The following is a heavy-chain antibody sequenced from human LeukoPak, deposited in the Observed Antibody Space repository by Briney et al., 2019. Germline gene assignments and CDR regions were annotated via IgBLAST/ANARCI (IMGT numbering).Heavy chain of an antibody. D-gene: IGHD5-12*01. Sequence: GGSLRLSCAASGFTFSTYTMSWVRQAPGMGLEWVSALSGDEEYTYYADSVKGRFTISRDNSKDTLYLQMNSLRAEDTAVYYCARNENSGWGYFDYWGQGTLVTVSS. CDR3: ARNENSGWGYFDY. CDR2: LSGDEEYT. CDR1: GFTFSTYT. J-gene: IGHJ4*02. V-gene: IGHV3-23*01.